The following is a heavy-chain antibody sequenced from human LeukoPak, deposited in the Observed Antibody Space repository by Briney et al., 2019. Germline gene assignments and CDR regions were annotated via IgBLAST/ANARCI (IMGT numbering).Heavy chain of an antibody. V-gene: IGHV3-64D*06. CDR3: VKDRRYYDILTGYLYYFDY. J-gene: IGHJ4*02. Sequence: PGGSLRLSCSASGFTFSSYAMHWVRQAPGKGLEYVPAISCNGGSTYYADSVKGRFTISRDNSKNTLYLQMSSLRAEDTAVYYCVKDRRYYDILTGYLYYFDYWGQGTLVTVSS. CDR1: GFTFSSYA. CDR2: ISCNGGST. D-gene: IGHD3-9*01.